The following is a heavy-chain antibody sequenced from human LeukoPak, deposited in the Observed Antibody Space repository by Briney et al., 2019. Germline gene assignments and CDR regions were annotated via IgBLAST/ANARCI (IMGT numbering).Heavy chain of an antibody. J-gene: IGHJ4*02. CDR1: GFTFDDYA. V-gene: IGHV3-9*01. CDR3: AKDIGGGFWGGDY. Sequence: ALRLSCAASGFTFDDYAMHWVRQAPGKGLEWVSGISWNSGSIGYADSVKGRFTISRDNAKNSLYLQMNSLRAEDTALYYCAKDIGGGFWGGDYWGQGTLVTVSS. D-gene: IGHD3-10*01. CDR2: ISWNSGSI.